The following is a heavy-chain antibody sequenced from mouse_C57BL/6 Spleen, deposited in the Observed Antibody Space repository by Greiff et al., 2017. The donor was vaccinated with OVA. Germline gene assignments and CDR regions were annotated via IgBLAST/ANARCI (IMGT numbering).Heavy chain of an antibody. CDR2: IDPETGGT. V-gene: IGHV1-15*01. D-gene: IGHD1-1*01. CDR3: TRGLLYAMDY. CDR1: GYTFTDYE. Sequence: QVQLKQSGAELVRPGASVTLSCKASGYTFTDYEMHWVKQTPVHGLEWIGAIDPETGGTAYNQKFKGKAILTADKSSSTAYMELRSLTSEDSAVYYCTRGLLYAMDYWGQGTSVTVSS. J-gene: IGHJ4*01.